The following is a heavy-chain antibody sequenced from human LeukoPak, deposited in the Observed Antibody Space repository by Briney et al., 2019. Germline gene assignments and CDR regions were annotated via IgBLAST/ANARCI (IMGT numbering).Heavy chain of an antibody. Sequence: SETPSLTCTVSGGSISSGGYYWSWIRQHPGKGLEWIGYIYYSGSTYYNPSLKSRVTISVDTSKNQFSLKLSSVTAADTAVYYCARGRSGSYYFDYWGQGTLVTVSS. CDR3: ARGRSGSYYFDY. CDR2: IYYSGST. V-gene: IGHV4-31*03. D-gene: IGHD1-26*01. J-gene: IGHJ4*02. CDR1: GGSISSGGYY.